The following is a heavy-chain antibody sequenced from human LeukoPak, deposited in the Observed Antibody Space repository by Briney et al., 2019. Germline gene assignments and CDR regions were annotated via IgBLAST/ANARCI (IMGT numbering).Heavy chain of an antibody. CDR2: ISDSGGSR. CDR3: AKDSLAAAGYFDY. D-gene: IGHD6-13*01. V-gene: IGHV3-23*01. CDR1: GFTFSSYA. J-gene: IGHJ4*02. Sequence: GSLRLSCAASGFTFSSYAMSWVRQAPGKGLEWVSAISDSGGSRYYADSVKGRFTISRDNSKNTLYLQMNSLRAEDTAVYYCAKDSLAAAGYFDYWGQGTLVTVSS.